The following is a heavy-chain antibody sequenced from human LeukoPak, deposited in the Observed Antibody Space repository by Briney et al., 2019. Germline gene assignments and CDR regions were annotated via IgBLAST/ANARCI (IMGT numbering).Heavy chain of an antibody. CDR3: AGRGDGAMIVVVDAFDI. D-gene: IGHD3-22*01. J-gene: IGHJ3*02. V-gene: IGHV4-39*07. Sequence: SETLSLTCTVSGGSISSSSYYWGWIRQPPGKGLEWIGSIYYSGSIYYNPSLKSRVTISVDTTKNQFSLKLSSVTAADTAVYYCAGRGDGAMIVVVDAFDIWGQGTMVTVSS. CDR2: IYYSGSI. CDR1: GGSISSSSYY.